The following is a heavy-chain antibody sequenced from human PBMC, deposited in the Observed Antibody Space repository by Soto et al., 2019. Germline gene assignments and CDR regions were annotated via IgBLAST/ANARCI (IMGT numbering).Heavy chain of an antibody. CDR3: ARDKRGPFDY. V-gene: IGHV3-23*01. CDR2: ISGSGGST. CDR1: GFTYTTYA. Sequence: EVQLLESGGGLVQPGGSLRLSCAAFGFTYTTYAMSWVRQAPGKGLEWVSVISGSGGSTNYADSVKGRFTISRDNSKNTLYLQMNSLRAEDTAVYYCARDKRGPFDYWGQGTLVTVSS. J-gene: IGHJ4*02.